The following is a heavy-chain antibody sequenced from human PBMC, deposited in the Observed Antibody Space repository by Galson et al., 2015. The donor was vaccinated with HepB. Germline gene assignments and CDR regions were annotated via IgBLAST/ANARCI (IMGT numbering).Heavy chain of an antibody. CDR2: ISGSGGST. J-gene: IGHJ4*02. CDR1: GFSLSRHD. Sequence: SLRLSCAASGFSLSRHDMNWVRQAPGKGLEWVSAISGSGGSTYYADSVKGRFTISRDNSKNTLYLQMNSLRAEDTAVYYCAKDRWLLCSDYWGQGTLVTVSS. D-gene: IGHD3-3*01. CDR3: AKDRWLLCSDY. V-gene: IGHV3-23*01.